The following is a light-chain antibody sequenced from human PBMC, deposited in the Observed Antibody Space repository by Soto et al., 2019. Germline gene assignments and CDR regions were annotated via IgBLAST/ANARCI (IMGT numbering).Light chain of an antibody. CDR3: QQYNIWRT. CDR1: QSVSSK. J-gene: IGKJ1*01. V-gene: IGKV3D-15*01. Sequence: EIVMTQSPATLSVSPGERATLSCRASQSVSSKLAWYQQKPGQAPRLLIYAASTRATGIPARFRGSGSGTEFTLTISSLQSEDFAIYYCQQYNIWRTFGQGTDVEIK. CDR2: AAS.